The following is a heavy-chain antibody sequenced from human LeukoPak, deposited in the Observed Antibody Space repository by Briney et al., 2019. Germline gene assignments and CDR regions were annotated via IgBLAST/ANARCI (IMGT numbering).Heavy chain of an antibody. D-gene: IGHD6-13*01. CDR1: GFTFSSYW. J-gene: IGHJ4*02. Sequence: GGSLRLSCVASGFTFSSYWMSWVRQAPGKGLEWVANMKQDGSEKYYVDSVKGRFTISRDNAKTSVYLQMNSLRAEDTAMYYCAREGIAAAADYWGQGMLVLVSS. CDR2: MKQDGSEK. CDR3: AREGIAAAADY. V-gene: IGHV3-7*01.